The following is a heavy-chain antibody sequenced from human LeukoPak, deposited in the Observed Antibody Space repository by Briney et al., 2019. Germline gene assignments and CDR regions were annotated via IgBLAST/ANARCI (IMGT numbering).Heavy chain of an antibody. D-gene: IGHD6-6*01. V-gene: IGHV4-59*01. Sequence: PSETLSLTCAVYGGSFSGYYWSWIRQPPGKGPEWIGYIFYSGNTDCNSSLKSRVTISVDTSKNQFSLKVSSVTAADTAVYYCARVLNSASKVFDYWGQGTLVTVSS. CDR3: ARVLNSASKVFDY. CDR1: GGSFSGYY. CDR2: IFYSGNT. J-gene: IGHJ4*02.